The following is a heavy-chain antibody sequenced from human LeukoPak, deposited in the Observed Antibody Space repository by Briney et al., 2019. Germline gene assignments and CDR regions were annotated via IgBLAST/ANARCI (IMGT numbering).Heavy chain of an antibody. D-gene: IGHD2-15*01. CDR2: IFPGDSDT. V-gene: IGHV5-51*01. CDR1: GYSFSDYW. CDR3: ARAGRYCSGGSCFGYWFDP. J-gene: IGHJ5*02. Sequence: GESLKISCKGSGYSFSDYWIGWVRQMPGKGLEWMGIIFPGDSDTRYSPSFQGQVTISADKSISTAYLQWSSLKASDTAMYYCARAGRYCSGGSCFGYWFDPWGQGTLVTVSS.